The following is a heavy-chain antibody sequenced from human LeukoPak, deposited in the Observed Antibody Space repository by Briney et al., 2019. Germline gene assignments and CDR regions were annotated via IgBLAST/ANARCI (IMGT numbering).Heavy chain of an antibody. CDR1: GGSISGHY. V-gene: IGHV4-4*07. Sequence: SETLSLTCTVSGGSISGHYWSWVRQPAEKGLEWIGRIYSSGSTNYNPSLKSRVTMSVDTSKNQFFLRLSSVTAADTAVYYCARDRSGWYGSEYWGQGTLVTVSS. CDR2: IYSSGST. J-gene: IGHJ4*02. D-gene: IGHD6-19*01. CDR3: ARDRSGWYGSEY.